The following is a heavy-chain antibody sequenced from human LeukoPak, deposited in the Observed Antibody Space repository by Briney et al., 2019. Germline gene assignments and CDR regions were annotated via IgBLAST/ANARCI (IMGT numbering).Heavy chain of an antibody. CDR3: ARDTGLAAAAKRYYFDY. J-gene: IGHJ4*02. CDR1: GFTFSSYS. V-gene: IGHV3-21*01. CDR2: ISSSSSYI. D-gene: IGHD6-13*01. Sequence: KPGGSLRLSCAASGFTFSSYSMNWVRQAPGKGLEWVSSISSSSSYIYYADSVKGRFTISRDNAKNSLYLQMNSLRAEDTAVYYCARDTGLAAAAKRYYFDYWGQGTLVTVSS.